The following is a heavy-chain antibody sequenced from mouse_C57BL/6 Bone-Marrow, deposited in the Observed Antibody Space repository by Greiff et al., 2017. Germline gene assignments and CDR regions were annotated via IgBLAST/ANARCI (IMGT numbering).Heavy chain of an antibody. Sequence: EVQLQQSGPELVKPGASVKIPCKASGYTFTDYNMDWVKQSHGKSLEWIGDINPNNGGTIYNQKFKGKATLTVDKSSSTAYMELRSLTSEDTAVYCCARSYYYGSSPWYFDVWGTGTTVTVSS. D-gene: IGHD1-1*01. CDR1: GYTFTDYN. J-gene: IGHJ1*03. CDR3: ARSYYYGSSPWYFDV. CDR2: INPNNGGT. V-gene: IGHV1-18*01.